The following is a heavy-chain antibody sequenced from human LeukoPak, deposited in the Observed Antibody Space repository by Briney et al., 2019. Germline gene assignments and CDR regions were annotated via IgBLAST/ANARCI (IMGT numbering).Heavy chain of an antibody. CDR3: ARDRRISSWYRDY. Sequence: PGGSLRLSCAASGFTFSSYSMNWVRQAPGKGLEWVSYISSSSSTIYYADSVKGRFTISRDNAKNSLYRQMNSLRAEDTAVYYCARDRRISSWYRDYWGQGTLVTVSS. D-gene: IGHD6-13*01. CDR2: ISSSSSTI. CDR1: GFTFSSYS. V-gene: IGHV3-48*04. J-gene: IGHJ4*02.